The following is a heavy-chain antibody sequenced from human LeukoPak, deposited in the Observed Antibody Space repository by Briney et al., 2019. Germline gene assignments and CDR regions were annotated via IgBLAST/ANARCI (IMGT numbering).Heavy chain of an antibody. Sequence: SSETLSLTCTVSGGSISSHYWSWIRQPPGKGLEWIGYMYNSGSTNYNPSLKSRVTISVDTSKNQFSLKLSSVTAADTAVYYCARGTGELLFDYWGQGTLVTVSS. J-gene: IGHJ4*02. V-gene: IGHV4-59*11. CDR1: GGSISSHY. CDR2: MYNSGST. D-gene: IGHD1-26*01. CDR3: ARGTGELLFDY.